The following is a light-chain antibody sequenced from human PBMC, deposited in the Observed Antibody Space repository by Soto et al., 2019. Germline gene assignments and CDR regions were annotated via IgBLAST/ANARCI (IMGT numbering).Light chain of an antibody. CDR3: QQRSNWPPLT. CDR1: QSVSSSY. V-gene: IGKV3D-20*02. Sequence: EIVLTQSPGTLSLSPGERATLSCRASQSVSSSYLAWYQQKPGQAPXLXXYDASNRATGIPARFSGSGSGTDFTLTISSLEPEDFAVYYCQQRSNWPPLTFGGGTKVDIK. J-gene: IGKJ4*01. CDR2: DAS.